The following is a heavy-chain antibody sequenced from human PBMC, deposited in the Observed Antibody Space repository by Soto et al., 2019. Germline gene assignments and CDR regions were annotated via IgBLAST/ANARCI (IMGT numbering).Heavy chain of an antibody. D-gene: IGHD6-19*01. Sequence: QVQLLESGPGLVKPSETLSLTCNVSGGYISTYYWSCIRQPAGKGLEWIGRIHASGNTDYNPSLKSRVTMSVDTSKNQFSLRLTSLTAADTAVYYCARTPGWYFDVWGQGTLVTVSS. CDR2: IHASGNT. CDR3: ARTPGWYFDV. J-gene: IGHJ4*02. V-gene: IGHV4-4*07. CDR1: GGYISTYY.